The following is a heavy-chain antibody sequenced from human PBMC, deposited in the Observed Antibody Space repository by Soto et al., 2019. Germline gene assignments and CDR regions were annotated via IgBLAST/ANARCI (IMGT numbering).Heavy chain of an antibody. J-gene: IGHJ6*03. CDR2: INHSGST. D-gene: IGHD3-16*01. CDR3: ARVGQDLDYYYYYYMDV. V-gene: IGHV4-34*01. Sequence: SETLSLTCAVYGGSFSGYYWSWIRQPPGKGLEWIGEINHSGSTNYNPSLKSRVTISVDTSKNQFSLKLSSVTAADTAVYYRARVGQDLDYYYYYYMDVWGKGTTVTVSS. CDR1: GGSFSGYY.